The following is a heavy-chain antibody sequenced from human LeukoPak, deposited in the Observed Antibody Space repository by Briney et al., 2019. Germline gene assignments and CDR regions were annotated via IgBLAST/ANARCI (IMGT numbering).Heavy chain of an antibody. Sequence: ASVKVSCMASGYTFTSYYMHWVRQAPGQGLEWMGIINPSGGSTSYAQKFQGRVTMTRDTSTSTVYMELSSLRSEDTAVYYCARDLKRWLQSDAFDIWGQGTMVTVSS. J-gene: IGHJ3*02. D-gene: IGHD5-24*01. CDR2: INPSGGST. CDR1: GYTFTSYY. CDR3: ARDLKRWLQSDAFDI. V-gene: IGHV1-46*03.